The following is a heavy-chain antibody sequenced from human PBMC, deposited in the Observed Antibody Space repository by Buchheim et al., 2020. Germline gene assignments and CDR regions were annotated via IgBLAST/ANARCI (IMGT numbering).Heavy chain of an antibody. CDR1: GYTFTAYY. CDR2: INPNSCYT. CDR3: ARENGASGWGEFDY. J-gene: IGHJ4*02. D-gene: IGHD6-19*01. Sequence: QVQLVQSGAEVKKPGASVKVSCKASGYTFTAYYIHWVRQAPGQGLEWLGRINPNSCYTTYAQKFQDRVTITRDTSISTAYMELRTLRSDDTVVYVCARENGASGWGEFDYWGQGTL. V-gene: IGHV1-2*01.